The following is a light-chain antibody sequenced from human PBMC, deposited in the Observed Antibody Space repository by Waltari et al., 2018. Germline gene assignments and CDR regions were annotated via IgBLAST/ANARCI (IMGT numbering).Light chain of an antibody. V-gene: IGKV3-20*01. CDR3: QQYLSLPVT. Sequence: EIVLTQSPVTLSLSPGESATLSCRASQSVTRALAWYQQKPGQAPRLLIHGASSRATGIPDRFSGSGSGTDFSLTISSLEPEDFAVYYCQQYLSLPVTFGQGTKVEVK. CDR2: GAS. CDR1: QSVTRA. J-gene: IGKJ1*01.